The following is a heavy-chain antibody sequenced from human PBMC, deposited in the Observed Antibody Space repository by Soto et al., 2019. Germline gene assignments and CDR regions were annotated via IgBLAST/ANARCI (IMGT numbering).Heavy chain of an antibody. CDR1: GGSISSYY. CDR2: IYYSGST. Sequence: QVQLQESGPGLVKPSETLSLTCTVSGGSISSYYWSWIRQPPGKGLEWIGYIYYSGSTNYNPSLKSRGTISVDTSKNQFSLKLSSVTAADTAVYYCARLKATVTTDDAFDIWGQGTMVTVSS. CDR3: ARLKATVTTDDAFDI. D-gene: IGHD4-17*01. J-gene: IGHJ3*02. V-gene: IGHV4-59*08.